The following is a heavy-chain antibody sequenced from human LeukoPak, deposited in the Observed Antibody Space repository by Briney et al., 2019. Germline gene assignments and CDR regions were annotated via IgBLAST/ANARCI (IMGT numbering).Heavy chain of an antibody. CDR1: GFTFDTYW. V-gene: IGHV3-7*04. CDR2: IKQDGGEK. CDR3: ARGDTQSKYRQFDS. J-gene: IGHJ4*02. D-gene: IGHD3-16*02. Sequence: GGSLRLSCAASGFTFDTYWMSWVRQAPGKGLEWVANIKQDGGEKDYVDSVKGRFTISRDNAKNSLYLQMNSLRAEDTGVYYCARGDTQSKYRQFDSWGQGSLVIVSS.